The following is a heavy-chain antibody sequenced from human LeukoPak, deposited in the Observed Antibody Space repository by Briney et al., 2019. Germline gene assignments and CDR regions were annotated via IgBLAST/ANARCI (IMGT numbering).Heavy chain of an antibody. Sequence: EGSLRLSCAASGFTFSSYWMTWVRQAPGKGLEWVANIRPDGSGTYYVDSVKGRFTISRDNAKNSLYLQMNSLRTEDTAVYYCTRNRVAAAGDDWGQGTLVTVSS. J-gene: IGHJ1*01. D-gene: IGHD6-13*01. CDR1: GFTFSSYW. CDR3: TRNRVAAAGDD. V-gene: IGHV3-7*01. CDR2: IRPDGSGT.